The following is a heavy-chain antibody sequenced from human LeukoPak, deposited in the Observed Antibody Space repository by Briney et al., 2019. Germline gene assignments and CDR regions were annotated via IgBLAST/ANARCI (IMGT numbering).Heavy chain of an antibody. Sequence: GGSLILSCAASGFTFSSYWMSWVRQAPGKGLEWVANIKQDGSEKYYVDSVKGRFTISRDNAKNSLYLQMNSLRAEDTAVYYCAREYDYGWGSYFYYMDVWGKGTTVTVSS. J-gene: IGHJ6*03. D-gene: IGHD3-16*01. CDR3: AREYDYGWGSYFYYMDV. CDR1: GFTFSSYW. CDR2: IKQDGSEK. V-gene: IGHV3-7*01.